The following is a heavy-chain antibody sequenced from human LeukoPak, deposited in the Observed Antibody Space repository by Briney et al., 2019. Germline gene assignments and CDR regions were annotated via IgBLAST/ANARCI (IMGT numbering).Heavy chain of an antibody. CDR2: INHSGST. CDR1: GGSFSGYY. V-gene: IGHV4-34*01. CDR3: ARARKVRGVVRKYYFDY. D-gene: IGHD3-10*01. J-gene: IGHJ4*02. Sequence: TSETLSLTCAVYGGSFSGYYWSWIRQPPGKGLEWIGEINHSGSTNDNPSLKSRVTISVDTSKNQFSLKLSSVTAADTAVYYCARARKVRGVVRKYYFDYWGQGTLVTVSS.